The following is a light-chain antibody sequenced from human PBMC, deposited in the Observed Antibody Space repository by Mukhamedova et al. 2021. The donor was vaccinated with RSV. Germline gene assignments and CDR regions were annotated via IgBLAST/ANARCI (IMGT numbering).Light chain of an antibody. CDR2: AAS. CDR3: QQYNNWPQT. V-gene: IGKV3D-20*02. J-gene: IGKJ1*01. Sequence: GERATLSCRASQSVSSSYLAWYQQKPGQAPRLLIYAASSRATGIPDRFSGSGSGTDFTLTISRLEPEDFAVYYCQQYNNWPQTFG. CDR1: QSVSSSY.